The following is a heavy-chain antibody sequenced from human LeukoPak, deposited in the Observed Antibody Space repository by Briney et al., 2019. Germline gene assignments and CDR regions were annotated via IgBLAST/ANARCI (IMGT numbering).Heavy chain of an antibody. CDR3: AGALMVAAFDS. J-gene: IGHJ4*02. V-gene: IGHV3-11*01. Sequence: KAGGSLRLSCAASGARFSDHYMSWIRPAPGKGLEWISYISSSGSNIHYADSMRGRVTISRDNANNSLTLHMSSLRAEDTAVYYCAGALMVAAFDSWGQGTLVTLSS. CDR2: ISSSGSNI. CDR1: GARFSDHY. D-gene: IGHD2-15*01.